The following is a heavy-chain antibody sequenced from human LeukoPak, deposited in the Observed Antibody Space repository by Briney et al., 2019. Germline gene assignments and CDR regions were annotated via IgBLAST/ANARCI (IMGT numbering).Heavy chain of an antibody. CDR3: ARVTYSYGLYYYYYYMDV. Sequence: PSETLSLTCTVSGGSISSYYWSWIRQPPGKGLEWIGYIYYSGSTNYNPSLKSRVTISVDTSKNQFSLKLSSVTAADTAVYYCARVTYSYGLYYYYYYMDVWGKGTTVTISS. J-gene: IGHJ6*03. D-gene: IGHD5-18*01. CDR1: GGSISSYY. V-gene: IGHV4-59*01. CDR2: IYYSGST.